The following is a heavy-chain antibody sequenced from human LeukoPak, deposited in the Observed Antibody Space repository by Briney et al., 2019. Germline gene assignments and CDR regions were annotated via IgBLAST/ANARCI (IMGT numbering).Heavy chain of an antibody. CDR2: IIPIFGIA. D-gene: IGHD5-12*01. J-gene: IGHJ4*02. CDR1: GGTFSSYA. Sequence: SVKVSCKASGGTFSSYAISWVRQAPGQGLEWMGRIIPIFGIANYAQKFQGRVTITADKSTCTAYMELSSLRSEDTAVYYCARGARSGYDSRFDYWGQGTLVTVSS. CDR3: ARGARSGYDSRFDY. V-gene: IGHV1-69*04.